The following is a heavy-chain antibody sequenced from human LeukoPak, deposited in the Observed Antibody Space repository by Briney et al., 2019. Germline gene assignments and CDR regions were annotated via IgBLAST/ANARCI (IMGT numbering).Heavy chain of an antibody. V-gene: IGHV1-69*05. CDR1: GGTFSSYA. D-gene: IGHD3-3*01. J-gene: IGHJ4*02. Sequence: ASVKVSCKASGGTFSSYAISWVRQAPGQGLEWMGWIIPIFGTANYAQKFQGRVTITTDESTSTAYMELSSLRSEDTAVYYCARLAPIFGPYREYYFDYWGQGTLVTVSS. CDR3: ARLAPIFGPYREYYFDY. CDR2: IIPIFGTA.